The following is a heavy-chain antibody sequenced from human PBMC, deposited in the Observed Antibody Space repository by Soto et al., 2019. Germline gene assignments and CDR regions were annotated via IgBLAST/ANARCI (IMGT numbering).Heavy chain of an antibody. CDR3: ARGTGDFDY. V-gene: IGHV3-23*01. J-gene: IGHJ4*02. CDR2: LSGSGGST. Sequence: GGSLRLSCAASGFTFGNYAMSWVRQAPGKGLEWVSTLSGSGGSTYYADSVKGRFTISRDNSKNTLYLQINSLRAEDTAVYYCARGTGDFDYWGQGTLVTVSS. D-gene: IGHD7-27*01. CDR1: GFTFGNYA.